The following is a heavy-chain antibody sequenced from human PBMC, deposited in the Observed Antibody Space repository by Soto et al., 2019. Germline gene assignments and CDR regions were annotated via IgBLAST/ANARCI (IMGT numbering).Heavy chain of an antibody. D-gene: IGHD6-19*01. CDR1: GYTFTSYA. CDR3: ARVVSSGWYYY. CDR2: INAGNGNT. J-gene: IGHJ4*02. V-gene: IGHV1-3*01. Sequence: GASMKVSCKASGYTFTSYAMHWVRQAPGQRREWMGWINAGNGNTKYSQKFQGRVTITRDTSASTAYMELSSLRSEDTAVYYCARVVSSGWYYYWGQGTLVTVSS.